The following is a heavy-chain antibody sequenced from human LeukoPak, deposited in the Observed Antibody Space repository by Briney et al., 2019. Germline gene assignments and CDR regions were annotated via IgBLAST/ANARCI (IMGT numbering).Heavy chain of an antibody. Sequence: GASVKVSCKASGYTFSKYYMRWVRQAPGQGLEWMGIINIGGGTTIYAQKFQGRVTMTRDTSTSTAYMELSSLTSEDTAVYFCVRDHEYGDNDYWGQGTLVTVSS. CDR2: INIGGGTT. CDR3: VRDHEYGDNDY. V-gene: IGHV1-46*01. J-gene: IGHJ4*02. D-gene: IGHD4-17*01. CDR1: GYTFSKYY.